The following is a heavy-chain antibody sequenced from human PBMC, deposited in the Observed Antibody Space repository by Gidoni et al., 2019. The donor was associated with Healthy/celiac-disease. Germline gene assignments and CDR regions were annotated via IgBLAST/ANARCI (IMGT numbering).Heavy chain of an antibody. J-gene: IGHJ6*02. D-gene: IGHD3-3*01. CDR2: INHSGST. CDR3: ACEIFDHYGMDV. CDR1: GGSFSGYY. V-gene: IGHV4-34*01. Sequence: QVQLQQWCAGLFKPSETLSLTCAVYGGSFSGYYWSWIRQPPGKRLEWIGEINHSGSTNYNPSLKSRVTISVDTSKNQFSLKLCSVTDADTAVYYCACEIFDHYGMDVWGQGTTVTVSS.